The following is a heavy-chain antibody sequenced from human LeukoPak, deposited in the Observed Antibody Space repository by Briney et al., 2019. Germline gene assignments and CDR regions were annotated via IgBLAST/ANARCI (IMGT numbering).Heavy chain of an antibody. CDR2: IGSDGDR. J-gene: IGHJ4*02. Sequence: SGGSLRLSRTASGFAFSSYAMAWVRQAPGKGLEGVAAIGSDGDRVHEDSVKGRFTISRDNSKSSLYLQMDNLRAEDTAIYFCAKSAGVATIYFDSWGQGALVTVSS. CDR1: GFAFSSYA. CDR3: AKSAGVATIYFDS. D-gene: IGHD5-12*01. V-gene: IGHV3-23*01.